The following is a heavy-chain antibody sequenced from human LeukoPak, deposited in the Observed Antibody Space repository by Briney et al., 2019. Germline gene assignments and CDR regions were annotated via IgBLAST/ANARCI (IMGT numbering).Heavy chain of an antibody. Sequence: PSETLSLTCTVSGGSLSSYYWSWIRQPPGKGLEWIGYIYYSGSTNYNPSLKSRVTISVDTSKNQFSLKLSSVTAADTAVYYCARVRIGGKYYYYYMDVWGKGTTVTVSS. V-gene: IGHV4-59*01. CDR1: GGSLSSYY. CDR2: IYYSGST. D-gene: IGHD1-26*01. CDR3: ARVRIGGKYYYYYMDV. J-gene: IGHJ6*03.